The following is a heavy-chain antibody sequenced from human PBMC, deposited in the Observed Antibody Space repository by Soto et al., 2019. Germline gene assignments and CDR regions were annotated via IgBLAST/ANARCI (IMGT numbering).Heavy chain of an antibody. D-gene: IGHD4-4*01. CDR1: GFTFNAYA. J-gene: IGHJ4*02. CDR2: IGGSGGNR. CDR3: ARVASDYINSVDH. V-gene: IGHV3-23*01. Sequence: EVQLLESGGGLVQPGGSLRLSCAASGFTFNAYAMTWVRQAPGKGLEWVSAIGGSGGNRYYAASVKGRFTISRDNSKDTVDLQMNRLRVEDTAGYYCARVASDYINSVDHWGQGILVTVSS.